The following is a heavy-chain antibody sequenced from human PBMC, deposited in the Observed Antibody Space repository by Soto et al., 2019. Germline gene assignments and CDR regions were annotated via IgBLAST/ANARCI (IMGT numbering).Heavy chain of an antibody. V-gene: IGHV4-30-2*01. D-gene: IGHD5-12*01. CDR2: IYNSGST. J-gene: IGHJ6*02. CDR1: GASIGSGGYS. CDR3: VRYSGYVSGMDV. Sequence: PSETLSLTCAVSGASIGSGGYSGSLMRQPPGKGLEWIGYIYNSGSTYYNPSLKSRVTISVDRSKNQFSLKLSSVTAADTAVYYCVRYSGYVSGMDVWGQGTTVTVSS.